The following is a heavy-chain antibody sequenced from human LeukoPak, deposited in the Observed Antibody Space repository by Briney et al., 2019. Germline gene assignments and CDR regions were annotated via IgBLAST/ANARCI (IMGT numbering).Heavy chain of an antibody. CDR2: ISGSGVST. J-gene: IGHJ4*02. D-gene: IGHD3-9*01. Sequence: GGSLKLSCAASGFTFSSCAMSWVRQAPGKGLEWVSAISGSGVSTYYADSVKGRFTISRDNSKNTLFLKMNSLRAEDTAVYYCASTLLTDYFKYFFDSWGQGTLVTVSS. V-gene: IGHV3-23*01. CDR3: ASTLLTDYFKYFFDS. CDR1: GFTFSSCA.